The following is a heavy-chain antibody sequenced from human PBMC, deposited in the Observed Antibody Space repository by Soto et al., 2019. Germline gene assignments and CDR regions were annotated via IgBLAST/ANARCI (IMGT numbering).Heavy chain of an antibody. D-gene: IGHD2-2*02. CDR2: IYSGGST. CDR1: EFTVSNNY. CDR3: ATYTGLDY. J-gene: IGHJ4*02. Sequence: LRLPCAASEFTVSNNYMSWVRQAPGKGLEWVSLIYSGGSTFYADSVKGRFTISRDNSKNTLFLQMNSLRAEDRAVYFCATYTGLDYWGQGTLVTVSS. V-gene: IGHV3-53*01.